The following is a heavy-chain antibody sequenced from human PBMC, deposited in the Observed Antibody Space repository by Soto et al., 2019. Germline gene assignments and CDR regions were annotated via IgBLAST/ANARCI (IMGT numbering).Heavy chain of an antibody. CDR1: GFTFSSYN. D-gene: IGHD6-19*01. V-gene: IGHV3-21*01. Sequence: EVQLVESGGGLVESGGSLRLSCAASGFTFSSYNMHWVRQAPGKGLEWVSSISSSSSFKSYADSVRGRFTISRDNAKNSLYLQMTSLRAEDTAVYYCARGISVTCDYWGQGTLVTVSS. J-gene: IGHJ4*02. CDR3: ARGISVTCDY. CDR2: ISSSSSFK.